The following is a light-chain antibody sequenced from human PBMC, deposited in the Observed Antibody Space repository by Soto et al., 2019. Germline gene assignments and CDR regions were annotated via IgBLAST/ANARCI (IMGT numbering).Light chain of an antibody. CDR2: GAS. CDR3: QQYNNWPPYT. V-gene: IGKV3-15*01. CDR1: QSVSSN. Sequence: EIVMTQSPATLSVSPGERATLSCRASQSVSSNLAWYQQKPGQAPRLLIYGASTRATAIPARFNGSGSGTEFPLTISSRQSDAFALYYCQQYNNWPPYTFGQGTKLEIK. J-gene: IGKJ2*01.